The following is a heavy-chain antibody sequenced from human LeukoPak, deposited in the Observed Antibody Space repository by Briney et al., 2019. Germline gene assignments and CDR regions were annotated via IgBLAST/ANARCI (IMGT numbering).Heavy chain of an antibody. Sequence: SVKVSCTASGGTFSSYAISWVRQAPGQGLEWMGGIIPIFGTANYAQKFQGRVTITTDESTSTAYMELSSLRSEATAVYYCARGGLRIAAADTLSGCFDPWAQETLVTVSS. D-gene: IGHD6-13*01. CDR3: ARGGLRIAAADTLSGCFDP. CDR2: IIPIFGTA. CDR1: GGTFSSYA. J-gene: IGHJ5*02. V-gene: IGHV1-69*05.